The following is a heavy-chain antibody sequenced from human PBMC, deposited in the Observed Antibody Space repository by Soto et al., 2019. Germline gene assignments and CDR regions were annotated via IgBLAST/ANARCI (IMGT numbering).Heavy chain of an antibody. V-gene: IGHV1-18*01. D-gene: IGHD3-3*01. CDR2: ISAYNGNT. Sequence: ASVKVSCKASGYTFTSYGISWVRQAPGQGLEWMGWISAYNGNTNYAQKLQGRVTMTTDTSTSTAYMELRSLRSDDTAVYYCARGDPDFWSGYHYYFDYWGQGTLVTVS. J-gene: IGHJ4*02. CDR1: GYTFTSYG. CDR3: ARGDPDFWSGYHYYFDY.